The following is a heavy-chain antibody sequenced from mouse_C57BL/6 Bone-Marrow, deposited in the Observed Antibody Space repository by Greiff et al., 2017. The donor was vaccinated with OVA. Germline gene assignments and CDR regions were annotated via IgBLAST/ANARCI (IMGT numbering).Heavy chain of an antibody. D-gene: IGHD2-4*01. CDR3: ARDDYIYWYFDV. V-gene: IGHV8-12*01. J-gene: IGHJ1*03. CDR2: IYWDDDK. Sequence: QVTLKVSGPGILRSSQTLSLTCSFSGFSLSTSGMGVSWIRQPSGKGLEWLAHIYWDDDKRYNPSLKSRLTISKDTSRNQVFLKITSVDTADTATYYCARDDYIYWYFDVWGTGTTVTVSS. CDR1: GFSLSTSGMG.